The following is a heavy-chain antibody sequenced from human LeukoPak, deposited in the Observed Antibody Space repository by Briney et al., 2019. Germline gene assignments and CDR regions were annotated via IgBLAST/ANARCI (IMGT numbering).Heavy chain of an antibody. D-gene: IGHD4-23*01. CDR3: HGGNTPYDAFDI. CDR2: IIPIFGTA. V-gene: IGHV1-69*05. CDR1: GGTFSSYA. Sequence: SVKVSCKASGGTFSSYAISWVRQAPGQGLEWMGRIIPIFGTANYAQKFQGRVTITTDESTSTAYMELSSLRSEDTAVDYCHGGNTPYDAFDIWGQATMVTLSS. J-gene: IGHJ3*02.